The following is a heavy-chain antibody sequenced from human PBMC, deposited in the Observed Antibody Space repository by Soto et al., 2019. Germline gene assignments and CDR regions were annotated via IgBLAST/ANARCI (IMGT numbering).Heavy chain of an antibody. V-gene: IGHV5-51*01. CDR1: GYSFTTSW. Sequence: PGESMKISCKASGYSFTTSWIGWVRQMPGKGLEWMGIIFPSDSDTRYSPSFQGQVTISVDKSISTAYLQWSSLKASDTATYYCARRPGSWFDPWGQGTLVTVSS. CDR2: IFPSDSDT. J-gene: IGHJ5*02. D-gene: IGHD3-10*01. CDR3: ARRPGSWFDP.